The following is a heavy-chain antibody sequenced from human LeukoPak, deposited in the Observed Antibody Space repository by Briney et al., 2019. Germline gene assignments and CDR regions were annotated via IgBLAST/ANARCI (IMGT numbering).Heavy chain of an antibody. V-gene: IGHV3-7*01. CDR3: ARLLGDRTIYDY. D-gene: IGHD3-16*01. CDR2: IKRDGTEK. J-gene: IGHJ4*02. CDR1: RFTFNTYW. Sequence: GGSLRLSCAASRFTFNTYWMSWVRQAPGKGLEWVATIKRDGTEKYYVDPVKGRFTISRDNTKNSLYLQMNSLRVEGTAVYYCARLLGDRTIYDYWGQGALVTVSS.